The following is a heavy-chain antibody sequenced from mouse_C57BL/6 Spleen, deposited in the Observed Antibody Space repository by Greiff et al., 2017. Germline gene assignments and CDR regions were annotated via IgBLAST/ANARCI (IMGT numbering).Heavy chain of an antibody. CDR3: VTTTVASGYFDY. V-gene: IGHV14-3*01. D-gene: IGHD1-1*01. CDR1: GFNIKNTY. CDR2: IDPANGNT. Sequence: EVQLQQSVAELVRPGASVKLSCTASGFNIKNTYMHWVKQRPEQGLEWSGRIDPANGNTKYAPKFQGKATITADTSSNTAYLQLSSLTSEDTAIYYCVTTTVASGYFDYWGQGTTLTVSS. J-gene: IGHJ2*01.